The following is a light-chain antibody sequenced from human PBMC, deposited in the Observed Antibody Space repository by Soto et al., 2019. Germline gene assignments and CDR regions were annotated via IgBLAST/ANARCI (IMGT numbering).Light chain of an antibody. J-gene: IGLJ3*02. Sequence: QSALTQPASVSGSPGQSITISCSGTSSDVGGYNYVSWYQQHPGKAPKLMIYEVSNRPSGVSNRFSGSKSGNTASLTISGLQAEDEADYYCSSYTGSSSVVFGEGTKLTVL. CDR1: SSDVGGYNY. V-gene: IGLV2-14*01. CDR3: SSYTGSSSVV. CDR2: EVS.